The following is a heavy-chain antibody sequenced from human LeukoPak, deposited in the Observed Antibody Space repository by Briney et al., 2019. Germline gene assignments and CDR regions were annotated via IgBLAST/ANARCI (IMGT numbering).Heavy chain of an antibody. Sequence: GGSLRLSCAASGFTFSSDWMSRVRQAPGKGLEWVANINQDGRDKSYVDSVRGRFTISRDNARNSLYLQMNSLRAEDTAMYYCAGGAGYWGQGTLVTVSS. CDR2: INQDGRDK. J-gene: IGHJ4*02. CDR1: GFTFSSDW. CDR3: AGGAGY. V-gene: IGHV3-7*01.